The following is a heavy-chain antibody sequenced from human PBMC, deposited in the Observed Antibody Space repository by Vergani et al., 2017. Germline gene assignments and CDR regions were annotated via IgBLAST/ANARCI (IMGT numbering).Heavy chain of an antibody. J-gene: IGHJ6*02. CDR1: GGSFNTYY. V-gene: IGHV4-59*13. CDR3: ARVMYRDEAATGYRLEGMDI. D-gene: IGHD3-9*01. CDR2: IYSTGST. Sequence: QVQLEESGPGLVKPSETLSLTCTVSGGSFNTYYWSWFLQSPGKGLEWIGYIYSTGSTNYNPSLNSRVTMSVDTSKNQFSLKLRSVTAADTAVYFCARVMYRDEAATGYRLEGMDIWGQGTTVTISS.